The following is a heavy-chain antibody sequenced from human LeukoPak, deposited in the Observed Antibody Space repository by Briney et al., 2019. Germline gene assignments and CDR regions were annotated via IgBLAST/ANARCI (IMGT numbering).Heavy chain of an antibody. J-gene: IGHJ1*01. CDR3: ARDSPGYGAYVS. V-gene: IGHV3-9*01. CDR1: GFTFDDYA. CDR2: ISWNSGSI. Sequence: GGSLRLSCAASGFTFDDYAMHWVRQAPGEGLEWVSGISWNSGSIGYADSVKGRFTISRDNAKNPLYLQMDSLTAEDTAVYYCARDSPGYGAYVSWGRGTLVSVSS. D-gene: IGHD5-12*01.